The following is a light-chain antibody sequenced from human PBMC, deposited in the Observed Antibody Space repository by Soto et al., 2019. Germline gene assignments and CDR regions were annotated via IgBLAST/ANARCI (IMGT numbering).Light chain of an antibody. V-gene: IGKV3-20*01. CDR3: QQYGSSLFT. Sequence: EIELTQSPGTLSLSPGERATLSCRASQSVSSSYLAWYQQKPGQAPRLLIYGASSRATGIPYRFSGSGSGTDFTLTISSLEPEDFAVYYCQQYGSSLFTFGPGTKVDIK. CDR2: GAS. CDR1: QSVSSSY. J-gene: IGKJ3*01.